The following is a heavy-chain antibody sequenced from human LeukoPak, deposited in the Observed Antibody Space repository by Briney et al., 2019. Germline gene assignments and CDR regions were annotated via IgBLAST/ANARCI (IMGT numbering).Heavy chain of an antibody. D-gene: IGHD1-26*01. CDR1: GFTFSSYG. J-gene: IGHJ4*02. V-gene: IGHV3-30*18. CDR3: AKERISGSYYWVSVVHHKILDY. Sequence: GGSLRLSCAAPGFTFSSYGMHWVRQAPGKGLEWVAVISYDGSNKYYADSVKGRFTISRDNSKNTLYLQMNSLRAEDTAVYYCAKERISGSYYWVSVVHHKILDYWGQGTLVTVSS. CDR2: ISYDGSNK.